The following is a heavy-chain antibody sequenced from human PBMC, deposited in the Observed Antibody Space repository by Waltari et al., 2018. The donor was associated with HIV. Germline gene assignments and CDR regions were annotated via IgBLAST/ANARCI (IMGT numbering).Heavy chain of an antibody. CDR2: IYYSGTT. CDR3: ARHAIVVVPLYAFDI. V-gene: IGHV4-39*01. J-gene: IGHJ3*02. CDR1: GRSISSSSYY. D-gene: IGHD3-22*01. Sequence: QLQLQESGPGLVKPSETLSLTCTVSGRSISSSSYYWGWIRQPPGKGLECNGRIYYSGTTNYTPSLTIRVTISVDTSKIQVSLKLSSVTAADTVVYYCARHAIVVVPLYAFDIWGQGTIVTVSS.